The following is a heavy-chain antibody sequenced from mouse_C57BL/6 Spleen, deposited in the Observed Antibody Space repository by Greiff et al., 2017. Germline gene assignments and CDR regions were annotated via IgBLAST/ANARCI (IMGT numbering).Heavy chain of an antibody. D-gene: IGHD1-1*01. CDR2: ISSGSSTI. CDR1: GFTFSDYG. CDR3: ARDDYGSSRWFAY. V-gene: IGHV5-17*01. J-gene: IGHJ3*01. Sequence: EVKLVESGGGLVKPGGSLKLSCAASGFTFSDYGMHWVRQAPEKGLEWVAYISSGSSTIYYADTVKGRFTISRDNAKNTLFLQMTSLRSEDTAMYYCARDDYGSSRWFAYWGQGTLVTVSA.